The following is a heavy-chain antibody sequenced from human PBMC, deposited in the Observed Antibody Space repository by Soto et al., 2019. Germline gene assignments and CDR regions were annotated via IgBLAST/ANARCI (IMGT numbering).Heavy chain of an antibody. Sequence: QLQLHESGSGLVKPSQTLSLTCTVSGASITFGGYSWSWIRQTPGKGLEWIGYINHLETTFYNPSLGSHLTLSIDRAKNKSSLKRHSMSPADGAVYFCPRGGGSDPFDYWGQGILVTVPS. CDR1: GASITFGGYS. CDR3: PRGGGSDPFDY. J-gene: IGHJ4*02. V-gene: IGHV4-30-2*01. CDR2: INHLETT. D-gene: IGHD1-26*01.